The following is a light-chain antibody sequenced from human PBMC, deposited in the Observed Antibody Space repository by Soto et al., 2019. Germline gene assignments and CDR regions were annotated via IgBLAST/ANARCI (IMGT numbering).Light chain of an antibody. CDR1: QSVSSSY. CDR2: GAS. CDR3: QQHQT. Sequence: ESVLTQSLGTLSLSQGERATLSCRASQSVSSSYLAWYQQKPGQAPRLLIYGASSRATGIPDRFSGSGSGTDFTLTISRLEPEDFAVYYCQQHQTFGQGTKVDIK. J-gene: IGKJ1*01. V-gene: IGKV3-20*01.